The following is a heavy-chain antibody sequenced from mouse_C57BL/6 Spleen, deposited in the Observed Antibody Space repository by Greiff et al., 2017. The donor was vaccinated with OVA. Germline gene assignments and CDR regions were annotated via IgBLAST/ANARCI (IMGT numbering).Heavy chain of an antibody. CDR3: ARDGYYDYYAMDY. CDR1: GYTFTSYW. D-gene: IGHD2-3*01. Sequence: VQLQQPGAELVKPGASVKLSCKASGYTFTSYWMHWVKPRPGQGLEWIGMIHPNSGSTNYNEKFKSKATLTVDKSSSTAYMQLSSLTSEDSAVYYCARDGYYDYYAMDYWGQGTSVTVSS. J-gene: IGHJ4*01. V-gene: IGHV1-64*01. CDR2: IHPNSGST.